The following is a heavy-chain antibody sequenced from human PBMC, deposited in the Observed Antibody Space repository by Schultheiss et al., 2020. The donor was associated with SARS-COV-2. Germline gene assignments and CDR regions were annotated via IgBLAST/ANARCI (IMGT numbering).Heavy chain of an antibody. CDR3: ASQKGVGPWVY. J-gene: IGHJ4*02. CDR1: GGSISSGSYY. Sequence: SETLSLTCTVSGGSISSGSYYWSWIRQHPGKGLEWIGYIYYSGSTYYNPSLKSRVTISVDTSKNQFSLKLSSVTAADTAVYYCASQKGVGPWVYWGQGTLVTVSS. CDR2: IYYSGST. D-gene: IGHD3-16*01. V-gene: IGHV4-31*03.